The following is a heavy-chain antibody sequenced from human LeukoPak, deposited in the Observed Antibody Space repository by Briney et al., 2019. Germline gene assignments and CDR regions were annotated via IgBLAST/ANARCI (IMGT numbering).Heavy chain of an antibody. CDR2: ISAYNGNT. Sequence: ASVKVSCKASGYTFTSYGISWVRQAPGQGLEWMGWISAYNGNTNYAQKLQGRVTMTTDTSTSTAHMELRSLRSDDTAVYYCARVEIGYCSGGSCYPHFQHWGQGTLVTVSS. V-gene: IGHV1-18*01. D-gene: IGHD2-15*01. CDR1: GYTFTSYG. CDR3: ARVEIGYCSGGSCYPHFQH. J-gene: IGHJ1*01.